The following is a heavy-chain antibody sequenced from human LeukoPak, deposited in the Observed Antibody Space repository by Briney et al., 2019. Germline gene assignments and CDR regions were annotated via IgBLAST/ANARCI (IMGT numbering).Heavy chain of an antibody. CDR1: GFTFSSYG. D-gene: IGHD4-17*01. CDR3: AKDRSDYGDPYYFDY. CDR2: IRYDGSNK. V-gene: IGHV3-30*02. J-gene: IGHJ4*02. Sequence: GGSLRLSCAASGFTFSSYGMHWVRQAPGKGLEWVAFIRYDGSNKYYPDSVKGRFTISRDNSKNTLYLQMNSLRAEDTAVYYCAKDRSDYGDPYYFDYWGQGTLVTVSS.